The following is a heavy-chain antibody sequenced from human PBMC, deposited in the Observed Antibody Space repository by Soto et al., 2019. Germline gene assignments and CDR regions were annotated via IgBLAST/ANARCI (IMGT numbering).Heavy chain of an antibody. J-gene: IGHJ6*02. V-gene: IGHV1-69*12. CDR2: IIPIFGTP. D-gene: IGHD2-2*01. CDR3: ARERSVGYCITTTCPKPFYYYAMDV. CDR1: GGTFTNYA. Sequence: QVQLVQSGAEVKKPGSSLKVSCKASGGTFTNYAFIWVRQAPGQGPEWMGGIIPIFGTPDYAQKFQGRVIITAVESTRTVSMELNSLRSDDTAVYYCARERSVGYCITTTCPKPFYYYAMDVWGQGTTVTVSS.